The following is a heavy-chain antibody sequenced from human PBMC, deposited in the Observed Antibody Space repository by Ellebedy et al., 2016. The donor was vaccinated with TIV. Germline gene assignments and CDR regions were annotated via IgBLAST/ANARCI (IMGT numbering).Heavy chain of an antibody. CDR2: IYYSGST. Sequence: MPSETLSLTCIVSGGSISSYYWSWIRQPPGKGLEWIGYIYYSGSTNYNTSLKSRVTISVDTSKNQFSLRLTSVTAADTAVYFCAGKIAGYYYGLDVWGQGTTVTVSS. CDR3: AGKIAGYYYGLDV. V-gene: IGHV4-59*08. J-gene: IGHJ6*02. CDR1: GGSISSYY.